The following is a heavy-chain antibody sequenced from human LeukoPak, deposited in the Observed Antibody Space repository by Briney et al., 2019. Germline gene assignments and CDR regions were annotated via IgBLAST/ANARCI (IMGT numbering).Heavy chain of an antibody. CDR2: IRSRAYGGTT. D-gene: IGHD3-10*01. V-gene: IGHV3-49*04. CDR1: GFIFGDHA. CDR3: ARGPILLWIHNGMDV. Sequence: PGRSLRLSCTGYGFIFGDHAMSWVRQAPGKGLEWVGSIRSRAYGGTTEYAASVKGRFTISRDDSKGIAYLEMNSLETEDTALYYCARGPILLWIHNGMDVWGQGTTVIVPS. J-gene: IGHJ6*02.